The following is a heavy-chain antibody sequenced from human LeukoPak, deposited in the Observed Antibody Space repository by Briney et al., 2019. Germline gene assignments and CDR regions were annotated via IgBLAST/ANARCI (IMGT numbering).Heavy chain of an antibody. CDR1: GFTFTSSA. CDR2: IVVGSGNT. CDR3: ANWGLYYYYGMDV. V-gene: IGHV1-58*02. D-gene: IGHD7-27*01. Sequence: GASVKVSCKASGFTFTSSAMQWVRQARGQRLEWIGWIVVGSGNTNYAQKFQERVTITRDMSTSTVYMELSSLRSEDTAVYYCANWGLYYYYGMDVWGQGTTVTVSS. J-gene: IGHJ6*02.